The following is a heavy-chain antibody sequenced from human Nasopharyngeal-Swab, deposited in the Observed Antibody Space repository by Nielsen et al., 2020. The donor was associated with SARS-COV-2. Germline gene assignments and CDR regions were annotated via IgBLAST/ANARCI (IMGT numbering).Heavy chain of an antibody. D-gene: IGHD6-13*01. CDR2: IRSKANSYAT. V-gene: IGHV3-73*01. J-gene: IGHJ6*03. CDR1: GFTFSGSA. Sequence: GSSLKIPCAASGFTFSGSAMHWVRQASGKGMEWVGRIRSKANSYATAYAASVKGRFTISRNDSKNTAYLQMNSLKTEDTAVYYCTSSIAAACSRYYYYYMDVWGKGTTVTVSS. CDR3: TSSIAAACSRYYYYYMDV.